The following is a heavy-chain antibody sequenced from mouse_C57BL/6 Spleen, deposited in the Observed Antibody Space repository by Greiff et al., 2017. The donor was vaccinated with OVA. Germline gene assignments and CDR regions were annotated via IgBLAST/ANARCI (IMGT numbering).Heavy chain of an antibody. CDR3: TQPYGSSPYYFDY. J-gene: IGHJ2*01. CDR1: GFNIKDYY. V-gene: IGHV14-1*01. Sequence: VQLQQSGAELVRPGASVKLSCTASGFNIKDYYMHWVKQRPEQGLEWIGRIDPEDGDTEYAPKFQGKATMTADTSSNTAYLQLSSLTSEDTAVYDSTQPYGSSPYYFDYWGQGTTLTVSS. CDR2: IDPEDGDT. D-gene: IGHD1-1*01.